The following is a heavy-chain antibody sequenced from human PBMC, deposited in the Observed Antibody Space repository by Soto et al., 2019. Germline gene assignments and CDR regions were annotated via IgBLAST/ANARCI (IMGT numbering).Heavy chain of an antibody. CDR2: ISSSSSTI. D-gene: IGHD2-2*01. V-gene: IGHV3-48*01. J-gene: IGHJ6*03. Sequence: EVQLVESGGGLVQPGGSLRLSCAASGFTFSSYSMNWVRQAPGKGLEWVSYISSSSSTIYYADSVKGRFTISRDNAKNSLYLQMNSLRAEDTAVYYCARAEGSSTSCWNYYYYYMDVWGKGTTVTVSS. CDR3: ARAEGSSTSCWNYYYYYMDV. CDR1: GFTFSSYS.